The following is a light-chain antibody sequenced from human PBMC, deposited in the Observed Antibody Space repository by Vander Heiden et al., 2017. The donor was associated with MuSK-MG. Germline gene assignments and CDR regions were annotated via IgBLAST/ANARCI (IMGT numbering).Light chain of an antibody. CDR3: CSYTSSITYV. V-gene: IGLV2-14*01. CDR2: GGH. Sequence: QSALTQPASVSGSPGQSITIPCTGSRSDVGGYNYVSWLQQVPDSAPKLRIYGGHNRPSGVSSRFSGSKSGTTASLTISGLQAEDEADYYCCSYTSSITYVFGSGTKVNVL. J-gene: IGLJ1*01. CDR1: RSDVGGYNY.